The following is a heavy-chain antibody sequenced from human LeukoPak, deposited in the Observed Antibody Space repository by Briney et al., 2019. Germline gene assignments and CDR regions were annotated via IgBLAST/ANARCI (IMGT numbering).Heavy chain of an antibody. D-gene: IGHD4-17*01. CDR1: GGTFSSYA. V-gene: IGHV1-69*04. CDR2: IIPILGIA. CDR3: ASPDYGSPYEYFQH. Sequence: SVKVSCKASGGTFSSYAISWVRQAPGQGLEWMGRIIPILGIANYAQKFQGRVTITADKSTSTAYMELSSLRSEDTAVYYCASPDYGSPYEYFQHWGQGTLVTVSS. J-gene: IGHJ1*01.